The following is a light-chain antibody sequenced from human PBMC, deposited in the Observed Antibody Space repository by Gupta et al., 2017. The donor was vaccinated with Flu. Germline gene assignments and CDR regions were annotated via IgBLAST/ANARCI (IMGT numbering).Light chain of an antibody. CDR1: SSNIGAGYD. J-gene: IGLJ2*01. Sequence: QSVLTQPPSVYGAPGQRVTISCTGSSSNIGAGYDVHWYQLLPGTAPKLLIYGNTNRPSGVPDRFSGSKSGTSASLAITGLQAEDEADYYCQSYDSSLSGNVVFGGGTKLTVL. CDR2: GNT. CDR3: QSYDSSLSGNVV. V-gene: IGLV1-40*01.